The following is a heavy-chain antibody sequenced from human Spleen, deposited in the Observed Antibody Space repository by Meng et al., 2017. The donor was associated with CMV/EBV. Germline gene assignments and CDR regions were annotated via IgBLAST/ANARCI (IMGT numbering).Heavy chain of an antibody. V-gene: IGHV1-2*02. J-gene: IGHJ4*02. CDR2: INPDSGGT. CDR3: ARSLAHYYDSAGYSILYYFDY. Sequence: ASVKVYCKASGYTFTSHYIHWVRQAPGQGLEWMGWINPDSGGTNYAQKFQGRVTMTGDTSISTAYMELSRLRPDDTAVFYCARSLAHYYDSAGYSILYYFDYWGQGTQVTVSS. CDR1: GYTFTSHY. D-gene: IGHD3-22*01.